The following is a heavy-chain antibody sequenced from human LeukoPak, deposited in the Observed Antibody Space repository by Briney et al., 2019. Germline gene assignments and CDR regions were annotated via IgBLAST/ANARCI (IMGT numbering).Heavy chain of an antibody. V-gene: IGHV3-30*02. CDR2: IRYDGSNK. CDR1: GFTFSSYG. D-gene: IGHD5-12*01. Sequence: GGSLRLSCAASGFTFSSYGMHWVRQAPGKGLEWVAFIRYDGSNKYYADSVKGRFTISRDNSKNTLYLQMNSLRAEDTAVYYCAKDTHVGYSGYRSIIKPNWFDPWGQGTLVTVSS. CDR3: AKDTHVGYSGYRSIIKPNWFDP. J-gene: IGHJ5*02.